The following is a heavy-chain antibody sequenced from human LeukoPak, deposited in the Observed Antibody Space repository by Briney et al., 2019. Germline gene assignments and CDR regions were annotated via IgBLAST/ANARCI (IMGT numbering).Heavy chain of an antibody. J-gene: IGHJ4*02. CDR3: ARPSSYNSGWGSDH. D-gene: IGHD5-12*01. CDR1: GFTFRNYW. V-gene: IGHV3-7*01. CDR2: INEDGGET. Sequence: GGSLRLSCETSGFTFRNYWMSWVRQAPGKGLEWVANINEDGGETNYVDSMKGRLTVSRDNARNSVYLQMDSLGVDDTGVYYCARPSSYNSGWGSDHWGQGTLVTVGS.